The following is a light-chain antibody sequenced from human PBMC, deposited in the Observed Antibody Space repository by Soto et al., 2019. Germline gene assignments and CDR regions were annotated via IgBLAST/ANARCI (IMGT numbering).Light chain of an antibody. CDR2: ANN. Sequence: QSVLTQPPSVSGAPGQRVTISCTGSSSNIGAGYDVHWYQLLPGTAPKLLIYANNNRPSGVPDRFSGSRSGTSASLAITGLQAEDEADYYCQSYDSSLSASVVFGGGTQLTVL. CDR3: QSYDSSLSASVV. J-gene: IGLJ2*01. CDR1: SSNIGAGYD. V-gene: IGLV1-40*01.